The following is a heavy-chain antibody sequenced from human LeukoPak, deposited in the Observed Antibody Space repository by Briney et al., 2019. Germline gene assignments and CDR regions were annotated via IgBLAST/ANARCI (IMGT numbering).Heavy chain of an antibody. CDR3: ARHLVPYGHDY. D-gene: IGHD2-8*01. Sequence: SETLSLTCTVSGGSISSYYWSGIRQPPGKGLEWIGYIYYSGSTNYNPSLKSRVTISVDTSKNQFSLKLSSVTAADTAVYYCARHLVPYGHDYWGQGTLVTVSS. CDR1: GGSISSYY. J-gene: IGHJ4*02. CDR2: IYYSGST. V-gene: IGHV4-59*08.